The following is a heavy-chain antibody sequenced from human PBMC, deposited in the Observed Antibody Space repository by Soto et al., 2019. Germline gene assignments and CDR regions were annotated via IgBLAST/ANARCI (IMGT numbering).Heavy chain of an antibody. V-gene: IGHV1-58*01. Sequence: ASVKVSCKASGFTFSSSAVQWVRQARGQRLEWIGKIVVGSGNTNYAQKFQERVTITRDMSTSTAYMELSSLRPEDTAFYYCAAFDPGPMGFDPWGQGTLVTVS. CDR2: IVVGSGNT. D-gene: IGHD3-9*01. CDR3: AAFDPGPMGFDP. CDR1: GFTFSSSA. J-gene: IGHJ5*02.